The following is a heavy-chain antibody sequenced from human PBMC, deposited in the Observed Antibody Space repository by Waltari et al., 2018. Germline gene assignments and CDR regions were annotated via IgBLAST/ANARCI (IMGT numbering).Heavy chain of an antibody. CDR1: GASISSDAYY. J-gene: IGHJ4*02. CDR3: ASQDITGGYFDY. Sequence: QVQLQESGPGLVKPSQTLSLTCTVPGASISSDAYYWSWIRQPPGKGLEWIGHIFYSGSTYFNPSLKSRVTMSLDTSKNQFSLKLSSVTAADTAVYYCASQDITGGYFDYWGQGTLVTVSS. V-gene: IGHV4-30-4*08. CDR2: IFYSGST. D-gene: IGHD7-27*01.